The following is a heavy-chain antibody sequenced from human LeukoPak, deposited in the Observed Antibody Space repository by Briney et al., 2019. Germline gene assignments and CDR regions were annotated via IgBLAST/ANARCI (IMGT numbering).Heavy chain of an antibody. CDR2: ISGSGGNT. D-gene: IGHD3-3*01. J-gene: IGHJ4*02. CDR3: AKRIYDFWSGYYRRAENHFDY. CDR1: GFTFSSYA. Sequence: GGSLRLSCAASGFTFSSYAMSWVRQAPGKGLEWVSAISGSGGNTYYADSVKGRFTISRDNSKNTLYLQMSSLRAKDTAVYYCAKRIYDFWSGYYRRAENHFDYWGQGTLVTVSS. V-gene: IGHV3-23*01.